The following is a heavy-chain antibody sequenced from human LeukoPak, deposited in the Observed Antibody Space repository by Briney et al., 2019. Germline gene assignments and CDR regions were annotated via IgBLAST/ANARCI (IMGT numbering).Heavy chain of an antibody. J-gene: IGHJ4*02. CDR3: AKDQRQVTYNWNRDY. Sequence: GRSLRLSCAASGFTFSSYSMSWVRQAPGKGLEWVSAISGSGGSTYYADSVKGRFTISRDNSKNTLFLQMNSLRAEDTAVYYCAKDQRQVTYNWNRDYWGQGTLVTVSS. D-gene: IGHD1-20*01. V-gene: IGHV3-23*01. CDR1: GFTFSSYS. CDR2: ISGSGGST.